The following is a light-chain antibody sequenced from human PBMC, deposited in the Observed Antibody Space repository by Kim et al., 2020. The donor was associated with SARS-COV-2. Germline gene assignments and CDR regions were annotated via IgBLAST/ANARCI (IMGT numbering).Light chain of an antibody. Sequence: ASIEKKVPIPCRASQTLVYNLACYQHRTGPAPMRLFYGASSLQSAVPSSFSGSGSGTEFTLTICSLQPEDFPTLYCLYHNNHLLNFGGGTKVDIK. CDR2: GAS. CDR1: QTLVYN. CDR3: LYHNNHLLN. J-gene: IGKJ4*01. V-gene: IGKV1-17*01.